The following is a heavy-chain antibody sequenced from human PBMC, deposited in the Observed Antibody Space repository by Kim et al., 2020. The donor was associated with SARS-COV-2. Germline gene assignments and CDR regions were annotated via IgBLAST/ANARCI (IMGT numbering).Heavy chain of an antibody. CDR3: AKNYGSGGFSIFDY. V-gene: IGHV3-23*01. D-gene: IGHD3-10*01. Sequence: GGSLRLSCAASGFTFGNSVMTWVRQSPGKGLEWISSIGTSGANTFYADSVRGRFTISRDNSENTLYLQMNSLRAEDTALYYCAKNYGSGGFSIFDYWGQG. J-gene: IGHJ4*02. CDR2: IGTSGANT. CDR1: GFTFGNSV.